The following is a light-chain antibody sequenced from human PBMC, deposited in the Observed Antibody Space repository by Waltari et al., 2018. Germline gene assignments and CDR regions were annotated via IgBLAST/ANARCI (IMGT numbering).Light chain of an antibody. V-gene: IGLV8-61*01. J-gene: IGLJ3*02. Sequence: QTVVTQEPSLSVSPGGTVPLTCSLSSGTLYTTSYATWYQQTPGQAPRTRVYNANARSSGVPDRFSGSILGNTAALTITGAQADDESDYYCALYMGSGIWVFGGGTRLTVL. CDR1: SGTLYTTSY. CDR3: ALYMGSGIWV. CDR2: NAN.